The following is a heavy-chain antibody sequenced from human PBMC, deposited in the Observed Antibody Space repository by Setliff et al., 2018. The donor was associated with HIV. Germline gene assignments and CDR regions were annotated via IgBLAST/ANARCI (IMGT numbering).Heavy chain of an antibody. CDR1: GYTFTSYD. CDR2: MNPNSGNT. Sequence: ASVKVSCKASGYTFTSYDINWVRQATGQGLEWMGWMNPNSGNTGYAQKFQGRVTITADKSTSTAYMELSSLRSGDTAVYYCARLLGELGGYYMDVWGKGTTVTVSS. J-gene: IGHJ6*03. CDR3: ARLLGELGGYYMDV. D-gene: IGHD1-26*01. V-gene: IGHV1-8*03.